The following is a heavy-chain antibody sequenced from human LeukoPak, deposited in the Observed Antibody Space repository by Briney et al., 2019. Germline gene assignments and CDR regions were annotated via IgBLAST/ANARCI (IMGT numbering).Heavy chain of an antibody. V-gene: IGHV3-21*01. CDR1: GFTFSSYS. D-gene: IGHD3-3*01. CDR3: ARDSQDYDFWSGYFDY. Sequence: PGGSLRLSCAASGFTFSSYSMNWVRQAPGKGLEWVSSISSSSSYIYYADSVKGRFTISRDNAKNSLYLQMNSLRAEDTAVYYCARDSQDYDFWSGYFDYWGQGTLVTVSS. J-gene: IGHJ4*02. CDR2: ISSSSSYI.